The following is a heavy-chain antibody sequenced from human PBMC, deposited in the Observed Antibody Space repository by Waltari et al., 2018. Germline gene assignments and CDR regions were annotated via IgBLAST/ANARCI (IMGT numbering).Heavy chain of an antibody. CDR1: GGSINIYY. Sequence: QVQLQESGPGLLKPSETLSLTCTVPGGSINIYYWSWIRQPPGKGLEWIGYVYYTGNTIYNPSLESRVTLSADTSKNQVSLRLRSVTAADMAVYYCARGMSSVWYGPFDYWGQGTLVTVSS. CDR2: VYYTGNT. J-gene: IGHJ4*02. CDR3: ARGMSSVWYGPFDY. V-gene: IGHV4-59*08. D-gene: IGHD6-19*01.